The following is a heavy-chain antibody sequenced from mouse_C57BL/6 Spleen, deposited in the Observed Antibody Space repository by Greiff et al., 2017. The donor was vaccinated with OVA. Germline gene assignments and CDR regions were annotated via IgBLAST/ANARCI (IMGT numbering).Heavy chain of an antibody. CDR1: GYTFTSYW. V-gene: IGHV1-64*01. D-gene: IGHD1-1*01. J-gene: IGHJ1*03. CDR2: IHPNSGST. CDR3: ARSNYYGSSYDWYFDV. Sequence: QVQLQQPGAELVKPGASVKLSCKASGYTFTSYWMHWVKQRPGQGLEWIGMIHPNSGSTNYNEKFKSKATLTVDKSSSTADLQLSSLTSEDSAVYYCARSNYYGSSYDWYFDVWGTGTTVTVSS.